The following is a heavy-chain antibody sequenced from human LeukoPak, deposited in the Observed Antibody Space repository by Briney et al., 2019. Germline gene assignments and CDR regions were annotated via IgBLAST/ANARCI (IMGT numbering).Heavy chain of an antibody. CDR3: ARGAGIVGATNGY. D-gene: IGHD1-26*01. Sequence: GSLRLSCAASGFTFSSYAMHWVRQAPGKGLEWVAVISYDGSNKYYADSVKGRFTISRDNSKNTLYLQMNSLRAEDTAVYYCARGAGIVGATNGYWGQGTLVTVSS. CDR1: GFTFSSYA. V-gene: IGHV3-30-3*01. J-gene: IGHJ4*02. CDR2: ISYDGSNK.